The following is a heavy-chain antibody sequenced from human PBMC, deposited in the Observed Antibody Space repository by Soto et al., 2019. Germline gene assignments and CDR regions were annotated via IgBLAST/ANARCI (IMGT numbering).Heavy chain of an antibody. CDR1: GFTFSSYG. CDR3: AKALGELSPESYDY. Sequence: QVQLVESGGGVVQPGRSLRLSCAASGFTFSSYGMHWVRQAPGKGLEWGAVISYDGSDKYYADSVKGRFTISRDNSKNKLNLQMNSLRADDTAVYYCAKALGELSPESYDYWGQGTLITVSS. D-gene: IGHD3-16*02. V-gene: IGHV3-30*18. J-gene: IGHJ4*02. CDR2: ISYDGSDK.